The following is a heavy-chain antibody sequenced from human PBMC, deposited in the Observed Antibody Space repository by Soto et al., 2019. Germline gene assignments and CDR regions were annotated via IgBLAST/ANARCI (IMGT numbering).Heavy chain of an antibody. CDR2: ISYDGTNK. Sequence: QVQLVESGGGVVQPGRSLRLSCAASGFTFRSYAMDWVRRAPGKGLEWVAVISYDGTNKYYADSVKGRFTISRDNSKNTLSLQMNSLRAEDTAVYYCARGDSNSWSDNWGQGTLVTVSS. J-gene: IGHJ4*02. CDR1: GFTFRSYA. CDR3: ARGDSNSWSDN. V-gene: IGHV3-30*01. D-gene: IGHD6-13*01.